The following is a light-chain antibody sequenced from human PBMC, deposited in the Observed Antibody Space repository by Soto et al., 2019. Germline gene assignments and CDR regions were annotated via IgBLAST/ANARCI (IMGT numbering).Light chain of an antibody. CDR2: LGS. J-gene: IGKJ4*01. V-gene: IGKV2-28*01. Sequence: DIVMTQSPLSLPVTPGEPASISCRSSQSLLHSNGYNYLDWYLQKPGQSPQLLIYLGSNRASGVPERFSGSGSGTDFTLTISRVEAEDVGVYYCMQDLQTPLTFGGGTKVEIK. CDR3: MQDLQTPLT. CDR1: QSLLHSNGYNY.